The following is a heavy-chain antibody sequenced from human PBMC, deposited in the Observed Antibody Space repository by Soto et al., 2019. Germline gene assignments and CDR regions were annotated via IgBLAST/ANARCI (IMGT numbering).Heavy chain of an antibody. Sequence: QVQLVESGGGVVQPGRSLRLSCAASGFTFSSYGMHWVRQAPGKGLEWAAVISYDGSNKYYADSVKGRFTISRDNSKNTLYLQMNSLRAEDTAVYYCAKERRGYCSGGSCYLGRYFDLWGRGTLVTVSS. D-gene: IGHD2-15*01. J-gene: IGHJ2*01. CDR1: GFTFSSYG. V-gene: IGHV3-30*18. CDR2: ISYDGSNK. CDR3: AKERRGYCSGGSCYLGRYFDL.